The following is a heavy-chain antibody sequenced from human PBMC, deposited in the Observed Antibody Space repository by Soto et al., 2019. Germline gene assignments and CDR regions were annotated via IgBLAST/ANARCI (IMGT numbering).Heavy chain of an antibody. J-gene: IGHJ5*02. Sequence: QVQLVESGGGVVQPGRSLRLSCAASGFTFSSYGMHWVRQAPGKGLRCVAVISYDGSNKYYADAVKGRFTISRDNSKKTLYLQMNSLRAEDTAVYYCAKDPPGPWGQGTLVNVSS. CDR3: AKDPPGP. CDR2: ISYDGSNK. V-gene: IGHV3-30*18. CDR1: GFTFSSYG.